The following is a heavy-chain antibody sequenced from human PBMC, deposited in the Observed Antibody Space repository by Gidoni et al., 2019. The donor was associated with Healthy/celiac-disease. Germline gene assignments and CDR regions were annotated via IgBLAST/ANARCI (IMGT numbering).Heavy chain of an antibody. D-gene: IGHD2-2*01. J-gene: IGHJ4*02. CDR1: GFTFSSYS. CDR2: ISSSSSYI. CDR3: ARGEYQAFDY. Sequence: DVQLVEAAGGLAKLGASLRLSCAASGFTFSSYSMNWVRQAPGKGLGWVSSISSSSSYIYYADSVKGRFTISRDNAKNSLYLQMNSLGAEDTAVYYCARGEYQAFDYWGQGTLVTVSS. V-gene: IGHV3-21*01.